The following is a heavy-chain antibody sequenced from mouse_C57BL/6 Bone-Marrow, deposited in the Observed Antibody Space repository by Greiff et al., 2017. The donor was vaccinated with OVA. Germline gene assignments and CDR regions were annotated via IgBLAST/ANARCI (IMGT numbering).Heavy chain of an antibody. J-gene: IGHJ1*03. CDR2: ISDGGSYT. D-gene: IGHD1-1*02. Sequence: EVKLMESGGGLVKPGGSLKLSCAASGFTFSSYAMSWVRQTPEKRLEWVATISDGGSYTYYPDNVKGRFTISRDNAKNNLYLQMSHLKSEDTAMYYCARDEGWLPRDWYFDVWGTGTTVTVSS. CDR3: ARDEGWLPRDWYFDV. V-gene: IGHV5-4*01. CDR1: GFTFSSYA.